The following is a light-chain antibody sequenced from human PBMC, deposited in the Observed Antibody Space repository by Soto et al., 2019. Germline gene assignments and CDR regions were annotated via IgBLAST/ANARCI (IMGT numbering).Light chain of an antibody. V-gene: IGKV3-11*01. CDR1: QSVSSY. CDR2: DAS. J-gene: IGKJ4*01. Sequence: DIVLTQSPATLSLSPGERATLSCRASQSVSSYLAWYQQKPRQAXRLLIYDASNRATGIPARFSGSGCGTEFSLTTSSLEPDDFSAYYCQQSSNWPPLTFGGGTKVDIK. CDR3: QQSSNWPPLT.